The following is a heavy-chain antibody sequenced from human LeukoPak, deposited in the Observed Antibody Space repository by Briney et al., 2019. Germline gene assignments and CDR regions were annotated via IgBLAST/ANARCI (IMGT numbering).Heavy chain of an antibody. V-gene: IGHV3-7*03. D-gene: IGHD4-17*01. CDR2: IKQDGSAK. CDR3: ARHRCSNCGDYFDY. Sequence: GGSLRLSCAASGFTLSSYWMSWVRQAPGKGLEWVANIKQDGSAKYYVDSVKGRFTIARDNAKNSLYLQVDSLRAEDTAVYYCARHRCSNCGDYFDYWGQGTLVTVSS. J-gene: IGHJ4*02. CDR1: GFTLSSYW.